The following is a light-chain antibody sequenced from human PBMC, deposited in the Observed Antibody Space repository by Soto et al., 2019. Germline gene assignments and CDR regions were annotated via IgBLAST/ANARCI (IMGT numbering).Light chain of an antibody. CDR3: TSLTSTRAYF. J-gene: IGLJ6*01. V-gene: IGLV2-14*03. Sequence: QSALTQDASVSGSPGQSITISCTGTNSDVGGYNYVSWYQQHPGKAPKLMIYDVFTRPSGVSNRFSGSKSGNTASLTISALQAEDEADYYCTSLTSTRAYFFGSVTNLTVL. CDR2: DVF. CDR1: NSDVGGYNY.